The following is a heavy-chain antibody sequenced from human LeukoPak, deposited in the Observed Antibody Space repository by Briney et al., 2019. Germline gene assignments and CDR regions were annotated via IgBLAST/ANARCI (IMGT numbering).Heavy chain of an antibody. D-gene: IGHD2-15*01. CDR1: GFTFSSYA. CDR2: ISGSGGST. CDR3: AKDKVAVTEPETIYYYGMDV. Sequence: GGSLRLSCAASGFTFSSYAMSWVRQAPGKGLEWVSAISGSGGSTYYADSVKGRFTISRDNSKNTLYLQMNSLRAEDTAVYYCAKDKVAVTEPETIYYYGMDVWGQGTTVTVSS. J-gene: IGHJ6*02. V-gene: IGHV3-23*01.